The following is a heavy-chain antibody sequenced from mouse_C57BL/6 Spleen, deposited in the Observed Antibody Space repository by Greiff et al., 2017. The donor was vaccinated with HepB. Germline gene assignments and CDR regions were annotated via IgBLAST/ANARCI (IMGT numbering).Heavy chain of an antibody. V-gene: IGHV5-6*01. CDR3: ARPSTGTFDY. CDR2: ISSGGSYT. CDR1: GFTFSSYG. Sequence: EVQLQQSGGDLVKPGGSLKLSCAASGFTFSSYGMSWVRQTPDKRLEWVATISSGGSYTYYPDSVKGRFTISRDNAKNTLYLQMNSLKSEDTAMYYCARPSTGTFDYWGQGTTLTVSS. J-gene: IGHJ2*01. D-gene: IGHD4-1*02.